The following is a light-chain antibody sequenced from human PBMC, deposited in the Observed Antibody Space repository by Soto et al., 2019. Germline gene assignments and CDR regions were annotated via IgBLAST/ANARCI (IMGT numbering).Light chain of an antibody. CDR1: QSISTF. CDR3: QQSYNTPPIT. J-gene: IGKJ5*01. Sequence: DIQMTQSPSSLSASVGDRVTITCRASQSISTFVNWYQQKPGKAPKLLIFAASNLQSGVPSRFSGGVSGTDFTLTITTLQPEDFATYYCQQSYNTPPITFGQGTRLEIK. CDR2: AAS. V-gene: IGKV1-39*01.